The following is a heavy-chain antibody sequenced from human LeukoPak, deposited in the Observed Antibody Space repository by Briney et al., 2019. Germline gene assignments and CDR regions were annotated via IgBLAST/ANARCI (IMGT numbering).Heavy chain of an antibody. J-gene: IGHJ4*02. D-gene: IGHD1-14*01. CDR1: GYSFVLYG. CDR3: ARDENHGIFFNVDY. CDR2: ISGSTGDT. V-gene: IGHV1-18*03. Sequence: GASVKVSCKASGYSFVLYGISWVRQAPGEGPEWMGWISGSTGDTNYAQKFQGRVTMTADTSSSTAYMELRSLRLDDMAVYYCARDENHGIFFNVDYWGQGTLVTVSS.